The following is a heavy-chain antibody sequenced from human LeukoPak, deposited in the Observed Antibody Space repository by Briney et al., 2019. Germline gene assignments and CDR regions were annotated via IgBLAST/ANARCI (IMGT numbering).Heavy chain of an antibody. Sequence: GESLKISCKGSGYSFSSYWISWVRQMPGKGLEWMGRIDPSDSYTNYSPSFQGHVTISADKSISTAYLQWSSLKASDNAMYYCAQSRITGTTDWFDPWGQGTLVTVSS. D-gene: IGHD1-7*01. V-gene: IGHV5-10-1*01. CDR1: GYSFSSYW. J-gene: IGHJ5*02. CDR3: AQSRITGTTDWFDP. CDR2: IDPSDSYT.